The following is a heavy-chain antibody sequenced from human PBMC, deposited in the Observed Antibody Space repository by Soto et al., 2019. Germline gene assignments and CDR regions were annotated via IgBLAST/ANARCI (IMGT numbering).Heavy chain of an antibody. Sequence: ASVKVACKASGYTFPSYGISWVLQAPGQGLEWMGWINTYNGDTNYAQMLQGRVTMTRDTSTTTAYLELRSLRSDDTAVYFCARDYCSSGSCSAHRFDYWGQGTQVTVSS. V-gene: IGHV1-18*01. J-gene: IGHJ4*02. D-gene: IGHD2-2*01. CDR2: INTYNGDT. CDR3: ARDYCSSGSCSAHRFDY. CDR1: GYTFPSYG.